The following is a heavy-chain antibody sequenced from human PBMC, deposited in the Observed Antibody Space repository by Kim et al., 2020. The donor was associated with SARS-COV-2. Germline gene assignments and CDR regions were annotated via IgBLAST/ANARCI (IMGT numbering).Heavy chain of an antibody. D-gene: IGHD5-12*01. J-gene: IGHJ6*02. V-gene: IGHV3-48*03. CDR2: ISSSGSTI. CDR1: GFTFSSYE. CDR3: ARFGRGYSGYDRGEDYYGMDV. Sequence: GGSLRLSCAASGFTFSSYEMNWVRQAPGKGLEWVSYISSSGSTIYYADSVKGRFTISRDNAKNSLYLQMNSLRAEDTAVYYCARFGRGYSGYDRGEDYYGMDVWGQGTTVTVSS.